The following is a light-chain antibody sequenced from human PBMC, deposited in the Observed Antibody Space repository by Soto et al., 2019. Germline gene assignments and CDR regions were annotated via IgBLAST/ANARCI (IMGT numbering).Light chain of an antibody. CDR2: DVS. Sequence: IVLIQSPATLSVSTGERATLSCRASQNISNYLIWYQQKPGQAPRLLIYDVSNRATDIPARFSGSGSGTDFTLTISSLQHDDFATYYCQHYNSYSEAFGQGTKVDIK. V-gene: IGKV3-11*01. CDR1: QNISNY. J-gene: IGKJ1*01. CDR3: QHYNSYSEA.